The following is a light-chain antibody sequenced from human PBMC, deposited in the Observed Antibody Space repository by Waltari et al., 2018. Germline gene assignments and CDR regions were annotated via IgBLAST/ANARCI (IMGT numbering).Light chain of an antibody. V-gene: IGKV1-39*01. Sequence: DIQMTQSPSSLSASVGGRVSITCRASQCISSYLNWYQQKPGKAPKLLIYAASSLQSGAPSRFSVSGSGTDFTLTISSLQPQDFATYYCQQSYSTPPLTFGGGTKVEIK. CDR2: AAS. J-gene: IGKJ4*01. CDR1: QCISSY. CDR3: QQSYSTPPLT.